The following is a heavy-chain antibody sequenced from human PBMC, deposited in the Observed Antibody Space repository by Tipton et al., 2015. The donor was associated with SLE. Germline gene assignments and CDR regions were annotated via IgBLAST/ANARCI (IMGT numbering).Heavy chain of an antibody. V-gene: IGHV3-23*01. D-gene: IGHD3-16*01. J-gene: IGHJ4*02. Sequence: SLRLSCAASGFTFSSYGMHWVRQAPGKGLEWVSAISGSGGSTYYADSGKGRFTISRDNSKNTLYLQMNSLRAEDTAVYYCAKGDVLDYWGQGTLVTVSS. CDR1: GFTFSSYG. CDR2: ISGSGGST. CDR3: AKGDVLDY.